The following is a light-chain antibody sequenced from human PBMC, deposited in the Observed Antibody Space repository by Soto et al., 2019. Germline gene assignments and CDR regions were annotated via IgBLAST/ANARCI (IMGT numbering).Light chain of an antibody. CDR1: QSVLNSSNNKNY. Sequence: DIVMTQSPDSLAVSLGERATINCKSSQSVLNSSNNKNYLTWYQQKPGQPPKLLIYWASTRESGVPDRFSGSGSVTDFTLTISSLQAEDVAVYYCQQYYSSPITFGQGTKVEI. J-gene: IGKJ1*01. V-gene: IGKV4-1*01. CDR3: QQYYSSPIT. CDR2: WAS.